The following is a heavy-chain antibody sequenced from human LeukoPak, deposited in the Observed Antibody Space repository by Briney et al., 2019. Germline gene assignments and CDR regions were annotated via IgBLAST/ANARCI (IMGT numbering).Heavy chain of an antibody. D-gene: IGHD6-13*01. CDR1: GFTFSNAW. CDR2: IKSKTDGGTT. Sequence: GGSLRLSCAASGFTFSNAWMSWVRQAPGKGLEWVGRIKSKTDGGTTGYAAPVKGRFTISRDDSKNTLYLQMNSLKTEDTAVYYCTTGYGYSSTDYWGQGTLVTVSS. CDR3: TTGYGYSSTDY. V-gene: IGHV3-15*01. J-gene: IGHJ4*02.